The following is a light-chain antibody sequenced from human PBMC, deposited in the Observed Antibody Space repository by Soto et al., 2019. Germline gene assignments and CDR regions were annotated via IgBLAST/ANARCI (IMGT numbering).Light chain of an antibody. CDR1: NSDVGRYNY. CDR2: EVS. CDR3: SSYTTSSTASV. V-gene: IGLV2-14*01. J-gene: IGLJ1*01. Sequence: QSALTQPASVSGSPGQSITISCTGTNSDVGRYNYVSWYQQQPGKAPKLMIYEVSNRPSGVSNRFSGSKSGNTASLTISGLXAEDEADYYCSSYTTSSTASVFGVGTKVTVL.